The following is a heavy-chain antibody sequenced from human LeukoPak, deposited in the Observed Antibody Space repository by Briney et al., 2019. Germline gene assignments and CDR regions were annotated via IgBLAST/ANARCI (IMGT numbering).Heavy chain of an antibody. CDR2: ISGSGGST. D-gene: IGHD2-15*01. Sequence: GGSLRLSCAASEFSVSSSYMTWVRQAPGKGLEWVSAISGSGGSTYYADSVKGRFTISRDNSKNTLYLQMNSLRAEDTAVYYCARGRRYCSGGSCYWHYFDYWGQGTLVTVSS. V-gene: IGHV3-23*01. CDR1: EFSVSSSY. J-gene: IGHJ4*02. CDR3: ARGRRYCSGGSCYWHYFDY.